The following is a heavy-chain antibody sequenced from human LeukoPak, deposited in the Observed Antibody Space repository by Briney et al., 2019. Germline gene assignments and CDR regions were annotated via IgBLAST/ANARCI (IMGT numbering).Heavy chain of an antibody. Sequence: GGSLRLSCTASGFTLCDYSMSWVRQAPGKGLEWVGFIRSKAYGGTTEYAAPVKGRFTISRDDSKSIAYLQTNSLKTEDTAVYYCLVTLGYWGQGTLVTVSS. V-gene: IGHV3-49*04. D-gene: IGHD3-9*01. CDR1: GFTLCDYS. CDR2: IRSKAYGGTT. CDR3: LVTLGY. J-gene: IGHJ4*02.